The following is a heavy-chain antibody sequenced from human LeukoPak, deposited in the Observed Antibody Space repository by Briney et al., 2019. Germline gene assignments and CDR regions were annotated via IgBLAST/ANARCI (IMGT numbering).Heavy chain of an antibody. CDR1: GGSINSYY. J-gene: IGHJ4*02. D-gene: IGHD5-24*01. Sequence: PSETLSLTCAVSGGSINSYYWTRIRQPPGKGLEWIGYIYYSGSTNYNPSLKSRVTIAVDTSKNQFSLKLSSVTAADTAVYYCASFGRRDGYNPYYFDYWGQGSLVTVSS. CDR2: IYYSGST. CDR3: ASFGRRDGYNPYYFDY. V-gene: IGHV4-59*08.